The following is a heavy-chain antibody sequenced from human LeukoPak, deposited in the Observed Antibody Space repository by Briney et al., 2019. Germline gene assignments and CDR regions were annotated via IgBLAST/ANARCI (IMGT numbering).Heavy chain of an antibody. J-gene: IGHJ6*02. D-gene: IGHD3-9*01. Sequence: PSETLSLTCTVSGGSISSYYWSWIRQPPGKGLEWIGYIYYSGSTNYNPSLKSRVTISVDTSKNQFSLKRSSVTAADTAVYYCARDGLLTGYYDILTGYSGTYGMDVWGQGTTVTVSS. CDR3: ARDGLLTGYYDILTGYSGTYGMDV. CDR1: GGSISSYY. V-gene: IGHV4-59*01. CDR2: IYYSGST.